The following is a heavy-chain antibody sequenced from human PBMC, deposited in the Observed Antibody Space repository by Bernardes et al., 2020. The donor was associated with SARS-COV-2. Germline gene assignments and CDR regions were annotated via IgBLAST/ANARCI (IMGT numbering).Heavy chain of an antibody. CDR2: IRSKAYGGTT. J-gene: IGHJ6*02. CDR3: TRGQEWPNPYNWNPGGGYYYYYYGMDV. Sequence: GGSLRLSCTASGFTFGDYAMSWFRQAPGKGLEWVGFIRSKAYGGTTEYAASVKGRFTISRDDSKSIAYLQMNSLKTEDTAVYYCTRGQEWPNPYNWNPGGGYYYYYYGMDVWGQGTTVTVSS. V-gene: IGHV3-49*03. CDR1: GFTFGDYA. D-gene: IGHD1-20*01.